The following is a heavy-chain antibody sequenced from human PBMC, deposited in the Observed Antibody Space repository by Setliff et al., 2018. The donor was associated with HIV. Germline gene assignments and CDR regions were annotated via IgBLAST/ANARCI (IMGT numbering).Heavy chain of an antibody. CDR3: TRQWELRLCDY. CDR1: GFTFRDFG. V-gene: IGHV3-49*04. CDR2: IRSKAHGGTT. D-gene: IGHD1-26*01. J-gene: IGHJ4*02. Sequence: PGGSLRLSCTASGFTFRDFGMSWVRQAPGKGLEWVAFIRSKAHGGTTEYAASVKGRFTISRDDSKSIAYLQMNSLKTEDTAVYYCTRQWELRLCDYWGQGTLVTVSS.